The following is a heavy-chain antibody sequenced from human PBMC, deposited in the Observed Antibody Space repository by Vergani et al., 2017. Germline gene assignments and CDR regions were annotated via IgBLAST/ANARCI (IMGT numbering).Heavy chain of an antibody. J-gene: IGHJ6*03. CDR1: GGSFTSYH. D-gene: IGHD4-11*01. Sequence: QVQLQQWGGGLLKPSETLSLTCVVNGGSFTSYHWTWIRQSPGEGLEWVGDIDHTGRPDYNPSLKSRRTMSVDKSRNQFSLTLNSVTATDTAIYFCARVNTETTGHLYFYYYMDVWGQGTAVTVS. V-gene: IGHV4-34*01. CDR2: IDHTGRP. CDR3: ARVNTETTGHLYFYYYMDV.